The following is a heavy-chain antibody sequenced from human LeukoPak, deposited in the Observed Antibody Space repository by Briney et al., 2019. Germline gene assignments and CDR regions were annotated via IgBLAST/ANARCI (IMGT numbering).Heavy chain of an antibody. V-gene: IGHV4-34*01. CDR1: GGSFSGYY. J-gene: IGHJ3*01. CDR2: IYHSGST. Sequence: SETLSLTCAVYGGSFSGYYWSWIRQPPGKGLEWIGEIYHSGSTDYNPSLKSRVTISIDTSRKHFSLKLRSVTAADTAVYYCARGGAVNGFDVWGQGTRVTVSS. D-gene: IGHD6-19*01. CDR3: ARGGAVNGFDV.